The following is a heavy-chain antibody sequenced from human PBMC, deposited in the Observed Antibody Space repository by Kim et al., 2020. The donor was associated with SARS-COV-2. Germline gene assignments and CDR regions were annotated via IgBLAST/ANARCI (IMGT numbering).Heavy chain of an antibody. Sequence: SETLSLTCSVSGGSITSVGYYWSWIRHLPGKGLEWIGYIYYSGSTYSHPSLKSRLSISRDTSNNRFSLTFTSMTAADTAIYYCARSAGVYFGTVYSFNI. CDR1: GGSITSVGYY. CDR3: ARSAGVYFGTVYSFNI. J-gene: IGHJ3*02. CDR2: IYYSGST. V-gene: IGHV4-31*03. D-gene: IGHD2-8*01.